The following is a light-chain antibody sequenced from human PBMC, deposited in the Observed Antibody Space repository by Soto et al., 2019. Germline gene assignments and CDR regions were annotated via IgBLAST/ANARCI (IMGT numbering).Light chain of an antibody. CDR3: SSYAGSNYYV. Sequence: SALTQPPSASGSPGQSVTISCTGTSSDVGGYNYVSWYQQHPGKAPKLMIYEVSKRPSGVPDRFSGSKSGNTASLTVSGLQAEDEADCYCSSYAGSNYYVFGTGTKVTVL. J-gene: IGLJ1*01. CDR1: SSDVGGYNY. V-gene: IGLV2-8*01. CDR2: EVS.